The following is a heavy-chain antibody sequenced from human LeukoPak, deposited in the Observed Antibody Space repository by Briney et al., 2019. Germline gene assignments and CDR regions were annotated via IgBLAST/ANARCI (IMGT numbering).Heavy chain of an antibody. CDR3: AKDRDSSGYYYSY. V-gene: IGHV3-23*01. CDR1: GFTFSSYA. D-gene: IGHD3-22*01. Sequence: GGSLRLSRAASGFTFSSYAMHWVRQAPGKGLEWVSAISGSGGSTYYADSVKGRFTISRDNSKNTLYLQMNSLRAEDTAVYYCAKDRDSSGYYYSYWGQGTLVTVSS. J-gene: IGHJ4*02. CDR2: ISGSGGST.